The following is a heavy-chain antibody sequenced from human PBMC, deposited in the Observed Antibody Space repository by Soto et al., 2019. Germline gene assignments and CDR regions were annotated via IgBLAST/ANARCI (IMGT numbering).Heavy chain of an antibody. CDR2: ISHDGSHE. CDR3: ARNTDHRLVRGWLDP. CDR1: GLTFSTSA. Sequence: GGSLRLSCAASGLTFSTSAMHWVRQAPGKGLEWVAMISHDGSHEYYGDSVKGRFSVSRDNSHNILHLQMNSLRIEDTAVYFCARNTDHRLVRGWLDPWGQGTLVTVSS. J-gene: IGHJ5*02. D-gene: IGHD3-10*01. V-gene: IGHV3-30-3*01.